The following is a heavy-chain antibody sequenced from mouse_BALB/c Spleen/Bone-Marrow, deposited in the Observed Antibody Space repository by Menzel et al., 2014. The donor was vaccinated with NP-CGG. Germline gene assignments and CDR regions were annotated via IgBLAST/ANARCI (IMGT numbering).Heavy chain of an antibody. V-gene: IGHV7-3*02. CDR3: AREIINDYHWYFDV. CDR2: IRNKANGYTT. D-gene: IGHD2-4*01. Sequence: DVQLVESGGGLVQPGGSLRLSCATSGFTFTDYYMSWVRQPPGKALEWLGLIRNKANGYTTEYSASVKGRFTISRDNSQSILYLQMNTLRAEDSATYYCAREIINDYHWYFDVWGAGTTVTVSS. CDR1: GFTFTDYY. J-gene: IGHJ1*01.